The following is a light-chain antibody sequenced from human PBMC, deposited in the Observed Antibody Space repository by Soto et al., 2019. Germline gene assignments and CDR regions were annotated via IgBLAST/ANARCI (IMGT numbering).Light chain of an antibody. CDR2: DAS. CDR1: QSISRS. J-gene: IGKJ1*01. V-gene: IGKV1-5*01. CDR3: QDYSPYSWT. Sequence: DIQMTQSPSTLPASLGDRVPITCRASQSISRSLEWYQHQPGKAPKLLIYDASTLESGVPSRFSGIGSGTEFTLTISSLQPDDFETYYCQDYSPYSWTCGQGTKVDIK.